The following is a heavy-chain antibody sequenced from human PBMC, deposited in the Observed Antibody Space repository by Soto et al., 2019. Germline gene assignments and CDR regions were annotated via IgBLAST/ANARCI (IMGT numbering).Heavy chain of an antibody. CDR3: AKEGGYCSGGSCFFDY. D-gene: IGHD2-15*01. V-gene: IGHV3-23*01. CDR1: GFTFSSYA. CDR2: ISGSGGST. Sequence: EVQLLESGGGLVQPGGSLRLSCAASGFTFSSYAMSWVRQAPGKGLEWVSAISGSGGSTYYADSVKGRFTISRDNSKNTLYLQMNSLRAEDTAVYYCAKEGGYCSGGSCFFDYWGHGTLVTVSS. J-gene: IGHJ4*01.